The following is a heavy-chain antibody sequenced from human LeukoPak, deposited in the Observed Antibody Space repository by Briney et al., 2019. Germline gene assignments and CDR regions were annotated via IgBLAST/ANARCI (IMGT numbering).Heavy chain of an antibody. D-gene: IGHD5-18*01. J-gene: IGHJ4*02. CDR3: ARATDTAIPGEFDY. Sequence: ASVKVSCKASGYTFTSYGISWVRQAPGQGLEWMGWISAYNGNTNYAQKLQGRVTMTTDTSTSTAYMEPRSLRSDDTAVYYCARATDTAIPGEFDYWGQGTLVTVSS. V-gene: IGHV1-18*01. CDR2: ISAYNGNT. CDR1: GYTFTSYG.